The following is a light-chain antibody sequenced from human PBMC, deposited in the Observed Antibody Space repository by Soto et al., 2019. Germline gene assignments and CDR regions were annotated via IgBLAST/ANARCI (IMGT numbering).Light chain of an antibody. J-gene: IGLJ1*01. Sequence: VLTQPPSVSGAPGHRVTISCTGSSSNIGAGYDVHWYQQLPGTAPKLLIYGNSNRPSGVPDRFSGSKSGTSASLAITGLQAEDEADYYCQSYDSSLSGSYVFGTGTKVTVL. CDR2: GNS. V-gene: IGLV1-40*01. CDR1: SSNIGAGYD. CDR3: QSYDSSLSGSYV.